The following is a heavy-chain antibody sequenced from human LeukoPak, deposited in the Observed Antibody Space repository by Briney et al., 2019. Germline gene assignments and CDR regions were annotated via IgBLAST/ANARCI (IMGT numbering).Heavy chain of an antibody. J-gene: IGHJ4*02. V-gene: IGHV3-23*01. CDR2: ISGSGGST. CDR1: GFTFSSYA. D-gene: IGHD6-19*01. CDR3: AKEGDSSGWSAYFDY. Sequence: SGGSLRFSCAASGFTFSSYAMSWVRQAPGKGLEWVSAISGSGGSTYYADSVKGRFTISRDNSKNTLYLKMNSLRAEDTAVYYCAKEGDSSGWSAYFDYWGQGTLVTVSS.